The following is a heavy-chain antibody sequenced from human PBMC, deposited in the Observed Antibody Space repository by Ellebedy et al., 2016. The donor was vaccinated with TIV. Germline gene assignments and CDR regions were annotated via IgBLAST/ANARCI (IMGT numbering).Heavy chain of an antibody. CDR1: GFTVSGNY. V-gene: IGHV3-53*01. CDR3: ARDDALDGGYLDS. D-gene: IGHD3-16*01. Sequence: GESLKISCAASGFTVSGNYMSWVRQAPGKGLEWVSVIYGGDSTYYVDSVKGRFTISRDSSKNTLYLQMNSLRVEDTAVYYCARDDALDGGYLDSWGQGTLVTVSS. J-gene: IGHJ4*02. CDR2: IYGGDST.